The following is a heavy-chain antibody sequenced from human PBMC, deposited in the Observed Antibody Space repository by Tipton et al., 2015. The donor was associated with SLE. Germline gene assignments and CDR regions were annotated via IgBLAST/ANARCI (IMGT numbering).Heavy chain of an antibody. CDR1: GGSLSSYH. CDR2: IYYSGNT. CDR3: ARVQRFLRVPSYYFYMDV. D-gene: IGHD3-3*01. V-gene: IGHV4-59*13. J-gene: IGHJ6*03. Sequence: GLVKPSETLYLTCTVSGGSLSSYHWSWIRQPPGKGLEWVGYIYYSGNTYYSPSLKSRVTISVDTSKNQFSLKMGSVTAADTAVYYCARVQRFLRVPSYYFYMDVWGKGTTVTVSS.